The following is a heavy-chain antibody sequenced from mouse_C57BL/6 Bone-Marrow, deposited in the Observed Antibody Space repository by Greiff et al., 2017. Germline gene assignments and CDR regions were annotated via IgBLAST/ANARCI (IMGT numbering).Heavy chain of an antibody. D-gene: IGHD1-1*01. CDR3: ARGYYYGSSLTMDY. CDR2: IYPRSGNT. Sequence: VQLQQSGAELARPGASVKLSCKASGYTFTSYGISWVKQRTGQGLEWIGVIYPRSGNTYYNEKFKGKATLTADKSSSTAYMELSSLTSEDSAVYFCARGYYYGSSLTMDYWGQGTSVTVSS. CDR1: GYTFTSYG. J-gene: IGHJ4*01. V-gene: IGHV1-81*01.